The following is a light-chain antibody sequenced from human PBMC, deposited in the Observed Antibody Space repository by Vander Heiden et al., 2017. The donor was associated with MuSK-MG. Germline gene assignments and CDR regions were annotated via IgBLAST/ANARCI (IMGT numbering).Light chain of an antibody. CDR1: QSISNF. CDR2: AAS. Sequence: DIQMTQSPSSLSASVGDRVTITCRASQSISNFLNWYQQKPGRAPKVLIYAASSLQSGVPSRFRGSGSGTSFTFTISSLQPEDFATYYCQHVYGAPYTFGQGTKLEMK. J-gene: IGKJ2*01. CDR3: QHVYGAPYT. V-gene: IGKV1-39*01.